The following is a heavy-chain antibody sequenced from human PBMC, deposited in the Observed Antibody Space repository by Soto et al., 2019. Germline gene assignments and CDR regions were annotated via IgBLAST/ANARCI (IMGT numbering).Heavy chain of an antibody. Sequence: GWSLRLSCAASVFTFISYDMSWVRQAPGKGLEWVSSISAGGGTTYYTDSVKGRFTISRDNSKNTLYVQMNSLRVEDTGLYYCAKFSGTVGARTDYWGQGTLVTVSS. D-gene: IGHD1-26*01. CDR1: VFTFISYD. CDR2: ISAGGGTT. J-gene: IGHJ4*02. CDR3: AKFSGTVGARTDY. V-gene: IGHV3-23*01.